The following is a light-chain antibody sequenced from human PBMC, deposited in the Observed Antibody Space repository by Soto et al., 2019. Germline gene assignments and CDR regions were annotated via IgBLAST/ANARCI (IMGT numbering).Light chain of an antibody. Sequence: EIVLTQSPGTLSLSPGERATLSCRASQSVSSSYLAWYQQKPGQAPRPLIYGASSSAIGIPDRFSVSGSGTDFTLTISRLEPEDFAVYYCHQYGSSPWTFGQGTKVEIK. V-gene: IGKV3-20*01. CDR1: QSVSSSY. CDR2: GAS. CDR3: HQYGSSPWT. J-gene: IGKJ1*01.